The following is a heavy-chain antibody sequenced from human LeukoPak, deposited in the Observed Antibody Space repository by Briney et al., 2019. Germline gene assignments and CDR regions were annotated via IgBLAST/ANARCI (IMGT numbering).Heavy chain of an antibody. CDR3: ARDESNTWSTLEY. CDR1: GFNFRSYS. D-gene: IGHD6-13*01. J-gene: IGHJ4*02. V-gene: IGHV3-21*01. Sequence: GGPLRLSCAASGFNFRSYSMNWVRQAPGKGLEWVSSISSSSTYIYYADSVKGRFTISRDNAKNSLYLQMNSLRAEDTAVYYCARDESNTWSTLEYWGQGTLVAVSS. CDR2: ISSSSTYI.